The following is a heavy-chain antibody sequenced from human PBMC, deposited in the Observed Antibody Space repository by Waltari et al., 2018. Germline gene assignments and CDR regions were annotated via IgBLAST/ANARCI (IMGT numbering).Heavy chain of an antibody. V-gene: IGHV3-53*02. Sequence: EVQLVETGGGLIQPGGSLRLSCAASGFTVSSNYMSWVRQAPGKGLEWVSVIYSGGSTYYADSVKGRFTISRDNSKNTLYLQMNSLRAEDTAVYYCAACHYGSGSYDAFDIWGQGTMVTVSS. CDR1: GFTVSSNY. D-gene: IGHD3-10*01. J-gene: IGHJ3*02. CDR2: IYSGGST. CDR3: AACHYGSGSYDAFDI.